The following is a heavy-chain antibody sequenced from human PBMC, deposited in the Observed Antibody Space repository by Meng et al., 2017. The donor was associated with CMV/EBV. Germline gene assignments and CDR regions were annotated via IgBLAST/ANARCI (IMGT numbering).Heavy chain of an antibody. J-gene: IGHJ4*02. Sequence: QGQLQQWGAGLLKPSETLSLTCAVYGGSFSGYYWSWIRQPPGKGLEWIGEINHSGSTNYNPSLKSRVTISVDTSKNQFSLKLSSVTAADTAVYYCVRSGAPPKYYFDYWGQGTLVTVSS. V-gene: IGHV4-34*01. CDR2: INHSGST. CDR3: VRSGAPPKYYFDY. CDR1: GGSFSGYY. D-gene: IGHD3-10*01.